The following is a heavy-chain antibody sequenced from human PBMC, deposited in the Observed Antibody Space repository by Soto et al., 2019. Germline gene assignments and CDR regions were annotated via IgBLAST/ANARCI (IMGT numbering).Heavy chain of an antibody. Sequence: QVQLVQSGAEVKKPGSSVKVSCKASGGTFSSYAFNWVRQAPGQGLEWMGRIIPILGIGDYAQRFQGRVTSTADKSTSTVYMELSSLRSEDTAVYYCARNPRAVAAMHMDVWGKGTMVTVSS. J-gene: IGHJ6*03. V-gene: IGHV1-69*04. CDR3: ARNPRAVAAMHMDV. CDR1: GGTFSSYA. D-gene: IGHD6-19*01. CDR2: IIPILGIG.